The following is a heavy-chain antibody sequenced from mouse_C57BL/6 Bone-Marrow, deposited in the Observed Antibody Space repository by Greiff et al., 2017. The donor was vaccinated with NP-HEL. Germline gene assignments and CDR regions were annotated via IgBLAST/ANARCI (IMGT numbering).Heavy chain of an antibody. Sequence: VQLQQSGTVLARPWASVKMSCKTSGFTFTSYWMHWVHQRPGQGLEWIGAIYPGNSATSYNPMFNGQANLTAVSSASTAYMELSSVTNKDSAVYYCTCDGYYEAWFAYWGQGTLVTVSA. J-gene: IGHJ3*01. CDR3: TCDGYYEAWFAY. CDR1: GFTFTSYW. CDR2: IYPGNSAT. D-gene: IGHD2-3*01. V-gene: IGHV1-5*01.